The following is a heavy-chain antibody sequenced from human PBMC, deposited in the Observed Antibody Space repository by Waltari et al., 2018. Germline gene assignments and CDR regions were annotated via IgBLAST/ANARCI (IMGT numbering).Heavy chain of an antibody. D-gene: IGHD5-18*01. CDR1: GGSFSGYY. V-gene: IGHV4-34*01. Sequence: QVQLQQWGAGLLKPSETLSLTCAVYGGSFSGYYWSWIRQPPGKGLEWIGEINQSGRANYNPALKSRVTISVDTSNNQCSLKLSSVTAADTAVYYCARAFTPVGYSYGSRAFDIWGQGTMVTVSS. CDR3: ARAFTPVGYSYGSRAFDI. CDR2: INQSGRA. J-gene: IGHJ3*02.